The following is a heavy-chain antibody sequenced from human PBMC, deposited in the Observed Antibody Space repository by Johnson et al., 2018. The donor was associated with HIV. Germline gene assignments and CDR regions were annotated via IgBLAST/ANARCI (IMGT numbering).Heavy chain of an antibody. CDR1: GFPVSGDY. D-gene: IGHD5-24*01. V-gene: IGHV3-66*02. CDR2: IYNDGTT. CDR3: ARQKNSQGRWLQFDAFDI. J-gene: IGHJ3*02. Sequence: VQLVESGGGLVQPGGSLRLSCAASGFPVSGDYMSWVRQTPRKGLEWVSLIYNDGTTYYADSVKGRFTISRDNSKNTLYLQMNSLRAEDTAVYYCARQKNSQGRWLQFDAFDIWGQGTMVTVSS.